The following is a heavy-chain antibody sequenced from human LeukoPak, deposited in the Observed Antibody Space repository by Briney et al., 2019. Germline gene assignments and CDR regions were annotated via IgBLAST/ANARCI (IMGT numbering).Heavy chain of an antibody. J-gene: IGHJ3*02. CDR3: ARSRNYYDSSGYYRDAFDI. D-gene: IGHD3-22*01. CDR1: GFTFSSYS. V-gene: IGHV3-21*01. Sequence: GGSLRLSCAASGFTFSSYSMNWVRQAPGKGLEWVSSISSSSYIYYADSVKGRFTISRDNAKNSLYLQMNSLRAEDTAVYYCARSRNYYDSSGYYRDAFDIWGQGTMVTVSS. CDR2: ISSSSYI.